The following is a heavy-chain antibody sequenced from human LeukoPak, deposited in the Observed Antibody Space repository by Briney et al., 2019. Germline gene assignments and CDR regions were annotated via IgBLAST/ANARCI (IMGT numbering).Heavy chain of an antibody. CDR1: GFTFSDYY. CDR3: ASVARLLAD. CDR2: ISQSGADV. Sequence: GGSLRLSCAASGFTFSDYYMNWIRQAPGKGLEYIAYISQSGADVSYADSVKGRFTVPRDSAKNSVFLQMNSLTAEDTAVYYCASVARLLADWGQGTLVTVSS. J-gene: IGHJ4*02. V-gene: IGHV3-11*01. D-gene: IGHD3-9*01.